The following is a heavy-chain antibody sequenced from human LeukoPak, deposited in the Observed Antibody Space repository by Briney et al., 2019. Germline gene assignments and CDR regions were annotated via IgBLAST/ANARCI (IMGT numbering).Heavy chain of an antibody. D-gene: IGHD5-24*01. CDR2: IYSGGST. V-gene: IGHV3-53*05. CDR1: GFTVSSNY. Sequence: GGSLRLSCAASGFTVSSNYMSWVRQAPGKGLEWVSVIYSGGSTYYADSVKGRFTISRDNSKNTLYLQMNSLRSEDTAVYYCARVEMATMTGGYWGQGTLVTVSS. CDR3: ARVEMATMTGGY. J-gene: IGHJ4*02.